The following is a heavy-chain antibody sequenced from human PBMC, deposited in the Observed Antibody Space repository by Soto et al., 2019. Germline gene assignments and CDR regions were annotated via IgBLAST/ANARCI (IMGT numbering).Heavy chain of an antibody. D-gene: IGHD3-22*01. Sequence: PSETLSLTCTVSGGSISSGGYYWSWIRQHPGRGLEWIGYIYYSGSTYYNPSLKSRVTISVDTSKNQFSLKLSSVTAADTAVYYCARAVLKYYDSSGYYDYWGQGTLVTVSS. CDR2: IYYSGST. CDR1: GGSISSGGYY. CDR3: ARAVLKYYDSSGYYDY. V-gene: IGHV4-31*03. J-gene: IGHJ4*02.